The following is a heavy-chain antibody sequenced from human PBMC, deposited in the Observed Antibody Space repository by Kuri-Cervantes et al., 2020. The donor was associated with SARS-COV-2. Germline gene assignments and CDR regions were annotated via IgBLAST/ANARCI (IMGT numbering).Heavy chain of an antibody. V-gene: IGHV3-30*03. D-gene: IGHD5-12*01. J-gene: IGHJ4*02. CDR2: ISYDGSNK. CDR1: GFTFDDYG. Sequence: GESLKISCAASGFTFDDYGMSWVRQAPGKGLEWVAVISYDGSNKYYADSVKGRFTISRDNSKNTLYLQMNSLRAEDTAVYYCARLLPIVATTNYFDYWGQGTLVTVSS. CDR3: ARLLPIVATTNYFDY.